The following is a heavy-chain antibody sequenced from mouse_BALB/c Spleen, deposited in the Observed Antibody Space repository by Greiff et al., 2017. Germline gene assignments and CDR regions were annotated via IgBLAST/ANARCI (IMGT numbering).Heavy chain of an antibody. V-gene: IGHV7-3*02. CDR2: IRNKANGYTT. Sequence: EVQRVESGGGLVQPGGSLRLSCATSGFTFTDYYMSWVRQPPGKALEWLGFIRNKANGYTTEYSASVKGRFTISRDNSQSILYLQMNTLRAEDSATYYCARENYNGNYVGWYVDVWGAGTTVTVSS. J-gene: IGHJ1*01. D-gene: IGHD2-1*01. CDR3: ARENYNGNYVGWYVDV. CDR1: GFTFTDYY.